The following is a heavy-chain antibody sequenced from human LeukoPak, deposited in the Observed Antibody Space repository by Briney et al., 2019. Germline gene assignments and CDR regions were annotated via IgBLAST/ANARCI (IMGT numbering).Heavy chain of an antibody. CDR3: ARGYGSGSYYGAEYFQH. V-gene: IGHV1-69*04. Sequence: SVKVSCKASGGTFSGYAISWVRQAPGQGLEWMGRIIPILGIANYAQKFQGRVTITADKSTSTAYMELSSLRSEDTAVYYCARGYGSGSYYGAEYFQHWGQGTLVTVSS. CDR2: IIPILGIA. CDR1: GGTFSGYA. D-gene: IGHD3-10*01. J-gene: IGHJ1*01.